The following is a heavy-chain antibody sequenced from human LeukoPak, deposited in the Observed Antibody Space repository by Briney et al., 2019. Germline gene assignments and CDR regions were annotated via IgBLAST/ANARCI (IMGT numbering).Heavy chain of an antibody. V-gene: IGHV3-33*01. CDR1: GFTFSNYG. J-gene: IGHJ4*02. Sequence: PGRSLRLSCAASGFTFSNYGMHWVRQAPGQGLQWVAVIWYDGSNEYYTGSVKGRFTISRDNAHNTLYLQMNSLRAEDTAVYYCARGPQSTWGFFAHWGQGTRVTVSS. CDR2: IWYDGSNE. D-gene: IGHD1-1*01. CDR3: ARGPQSTWGFFAH.